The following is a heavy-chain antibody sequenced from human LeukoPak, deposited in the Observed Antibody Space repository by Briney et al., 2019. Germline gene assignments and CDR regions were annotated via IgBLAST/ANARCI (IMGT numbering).Heavy chain of an antibody. J-gene: IGHJ4*02. Sequence: SGGSLRLSCAASGFTVNSNYMSWVRQAPGKGLEWVSIIYSSGTTYYADSVKGRFTISRDNSKNTLYLQMNSLRAEDTAVYYCVREVKKGIAAAGSRDYWGQGTLVTVSS. V-gene: IGHV3-53*01. CDR2: IYSSGTT. D-gene: IGHD6-13*01. CDR3: VREVKKGIAAAGSRDY. CDR1: GFTVNSNY.